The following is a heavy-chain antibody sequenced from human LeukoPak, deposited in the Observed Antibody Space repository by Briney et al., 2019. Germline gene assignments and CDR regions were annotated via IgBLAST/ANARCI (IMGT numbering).Heavy chain of an antibody. CDR2: INPNSGGT. CDR1: GYTFTGYY. Sequence: ASVKVSCKASGYTFTGYYMHWVRQAPGQGLEWMGWINPNSGGTNYAQKFQGRVTMTRDTSISTAYMELSRLRSDDTAVYYCARVPDYYDSSGYLPADYWGQGTLVTVSS. CDR3: ARVPDYYDSSGYLPADY. D-gene: IGHD3-22*01. V-gene: IGHV1-2*02. J-gene: IGHJ4*02.